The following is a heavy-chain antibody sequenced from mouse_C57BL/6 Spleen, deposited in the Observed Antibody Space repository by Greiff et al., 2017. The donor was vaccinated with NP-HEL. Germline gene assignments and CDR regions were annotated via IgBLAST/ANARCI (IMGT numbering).Heavy chain of an antibody. CDR3: ARRFPRYWYFDV. CDR1: GYAFSSYW. D-gene: IGHD2-10*02. J-gene: IGHJ1*03. CDR2: IYPGDGDT. Sequence: VQLQQSGAELVKPGASVKISCKASGYAFSSYWLNWVKQRPGKGLEWIGQIYPGDGDTNYNGKFKGKATLTADKSSSTAYMQLSSLTSEDSAVYFCARRFPRYWYFDVWGTGTTVTVSS. V-gene: IGHV1-80*01.